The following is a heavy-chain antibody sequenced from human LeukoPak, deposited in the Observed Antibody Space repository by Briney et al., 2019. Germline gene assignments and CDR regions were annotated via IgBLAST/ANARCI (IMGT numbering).Heavy chain of an antibody. CDR1: GGSFSGYY. V-gene: IGHV4-34*01. CDR2: INLSGST. CDR3: ARGGGGDGNNTVKAYFDY. D-gene: IGHD5-24*01. Sequence: SETLSLTCAVYGGSFSGYYWSWVRQPPGKGLEWIGEINLSGSTNYNPSLKSRVTISVDTSKNQFSLKLSSVTAADTAVYYCARGGGGDGNNTVKAYFDYWGQGTLVTVSS. J-gene: IGHJ4*02.